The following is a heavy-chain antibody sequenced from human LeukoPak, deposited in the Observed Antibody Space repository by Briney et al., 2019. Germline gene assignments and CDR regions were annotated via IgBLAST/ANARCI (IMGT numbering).Heavy chain of an antibody. D-gene: IGHD2-2*01. CDR2: IWYDGSNK. J-gene: IGHJ4*02. Sequence: GGSLRLSCAASGFTFSSYGMHWVRQAPGKGLEWVAVIWYDGSNKYYADSVKGRFTISRDNSKNTLYLQMNSLRAEDTAVYYCASELGYCSSTSCYREGDYRGQGTLVTVSS. CDR1: GFTFSSYG. CDR3: ASELGYCSSTSCYREGDY. V-gene: IGHV3-33*01.